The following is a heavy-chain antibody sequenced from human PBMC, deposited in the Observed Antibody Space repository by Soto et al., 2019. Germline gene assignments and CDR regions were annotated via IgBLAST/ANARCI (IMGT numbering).Heavy chain of an antibody. J-gene: IGHJ5*02. CDR3: AKRKDSSGWSTWFDP. D-gene: IGHD6-19*01. CDR2: ISGSGGST. Sequence: EVQLLESGAGLVQPGGSLRLSCAASGFTFSSYAMSWVRQAPGKGLEWVSAISGSGGSTYYADSVKGRFTISRDNSKNTLYLQMNSLRAEDTAVYYCAKRKDSSGWSTWFDPWGQGTLVTVSS. CDR1: GFTFSSYA. V-gene: IGHV3-23*01.